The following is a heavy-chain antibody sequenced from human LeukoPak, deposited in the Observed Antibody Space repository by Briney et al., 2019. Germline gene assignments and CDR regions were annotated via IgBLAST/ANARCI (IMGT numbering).Heavy chain of an antibody. CDR3: PKGAYYHDRSGYYFAY. CDR2: SSGSGGRT. J-gene: IGHJ4*02. CDR1: GFTFSSYA. Sequence: GVSLRLSCAASGFTFSSYAMSWVRQAPGKGLEWVSASSGSGGRTYYEDSVKGRFTISRDNSNNTLYLQMTSLTAEDTAVYYCPKGAYYHDRSGYYFAYWGQGTLVTVSS. V-gene: IGHV3-23*01. D-gene: IGHD3-22*01.